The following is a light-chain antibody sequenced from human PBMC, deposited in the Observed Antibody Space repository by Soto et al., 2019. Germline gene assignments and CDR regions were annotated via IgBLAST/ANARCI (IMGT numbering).Light chain of an antibody. V-gene: IGKV3-11*01. CDR1: QSVSSY. CDR3: QQRSNWPWT. J-gene: IGKJ1*01. Sequence: EIVLTQSPATLSLSPGERATLSCRASQSVSSYLAWYQQKPGQAPRLLIYDASNRATGIPARSSGSGSGTDFTLTISSLEPEDFAVYYCQQRSNWPWTFDQGTKVDIK. CDR2: DAS.